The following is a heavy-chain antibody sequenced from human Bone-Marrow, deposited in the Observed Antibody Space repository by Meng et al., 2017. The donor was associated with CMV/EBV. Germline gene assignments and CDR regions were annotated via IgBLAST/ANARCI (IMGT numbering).Heavy chain of an antibody. V-gene: IGHV4-34*01. CDR1: GGSFSGYY. Sequence: QVQLQRLGAGLLKPSETLSLTCAVYGGSFSGYYWSWIRQPPGKGLEWIGEINHSGSTNYNPSLKSRVTISVDTSKNQFSLKLSSVTAADTAVYYCARGVDYYDSSGYYYWGQGTLVTVSS. CDR3: ARGVDYYDSSGYYY. D-gene: IGHD3-22*01. CDR2: INHSGST. J-gene: IGHJ4*02.